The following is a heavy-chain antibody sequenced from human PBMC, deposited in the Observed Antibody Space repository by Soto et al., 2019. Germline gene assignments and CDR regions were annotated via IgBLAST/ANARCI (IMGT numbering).Heavy chain of an antibody. D-gene: IGHD4-17*01. V-gene: IGHV3-30*18. J-gene: IGHJ4*02. Sequence: QVQLVESGGGVVQPGRSLRLSCAASGFTFSNYGMHWVRQAPGKGLEWVAVISYHGSEKYYADSVKGRFTISRDNSKNTLYLQMDSLRAEDTAVYYCAKDHLTTTVTTVDYWGQGTLVTVSS. CDR2: ISYHGSEK. CDR3: AKDHLTTTVTTVDY. CDR1: GFTFSNYG.